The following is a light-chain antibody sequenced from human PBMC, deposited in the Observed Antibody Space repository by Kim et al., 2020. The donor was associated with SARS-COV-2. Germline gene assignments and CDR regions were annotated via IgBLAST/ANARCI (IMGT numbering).Light chain of an antibody. V-gene: IGKV1-39*01. J-gene: IGKJ2*03. CDR2: GAS. CDR1: QSVSIN. CDR3: QQTFSTQYS. Sequence: SASVGDRVTMTCRATQSVSINLNWYQLRPGKAPRLLIYGASTLQSGLPSRFSGSGSRTGFTLTISSLQPEDFAIYYCQQTFSTQYSFGQGTKLEI.